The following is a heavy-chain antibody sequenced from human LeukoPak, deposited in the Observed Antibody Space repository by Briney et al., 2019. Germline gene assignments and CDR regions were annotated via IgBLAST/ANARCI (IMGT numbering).Heavy chain of an antibody. CDR1: GFNLSSYD. CDR3: ARSALTGVAFDI. CDR2: ISRSGSTK. V-gene: IGHV3-48*03. J-gene: IGHJ3*02. Sequence: GGSLRLSCAAYGFNLSSYDMNWVRQAPGKGLEWLSYISRSGSTKYYADSVKGRFTISRDNAKNSLFLQMNSLRAEDTAVYYCARSALTGVAFDIWGQGTMVTVSS.